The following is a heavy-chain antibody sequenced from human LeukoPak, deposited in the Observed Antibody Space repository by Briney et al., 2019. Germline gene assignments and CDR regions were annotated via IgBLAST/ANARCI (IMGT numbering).Heavy chain of an antibody. J-gene: IGHJ4*02. CDR3: ARDRQDFDY. CDR1: GFTFSSYA. V-gene: IGHV3-30-3*01. Sequence: PGGSLRLSCAASGFTFSSYAMHWVRQAPGKGLEWVAVISYDGSNKYYADSVKGRFTISRDNSKNTLYLQMNSLRAEDTAVYYCARDRQDFDYWGQGTLVTVSS. D-gene: IGHD2-15*01. CDR2: ISYDGSNK.